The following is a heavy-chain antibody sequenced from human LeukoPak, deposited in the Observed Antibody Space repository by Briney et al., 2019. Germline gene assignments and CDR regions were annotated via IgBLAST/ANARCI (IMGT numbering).Heavy chain of an antibody. J-gene: IGHJ4*02. D-gene: IGHD1-7*01. CDR3: ASAPHLRTTLLYYFDY. V-gene: IGHV1-18*04. CDR1: GYTFTAHY. Sequence: ASVKVSCKASGYTFTAHYMHWVRQAPGQGLEWMGWISAYNGNTNYAQKLQGRVTMTTDTSTSTAYMELRSLRSEDTAVYYCASAPHLRTTLLYYFDYWGQGTLVTVSS. CDR2: ISAYNGNT.